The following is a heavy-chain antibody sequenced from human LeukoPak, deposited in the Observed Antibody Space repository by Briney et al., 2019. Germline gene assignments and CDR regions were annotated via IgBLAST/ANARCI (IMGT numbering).Heavy chain of an antibody. V-gene: IGHV1-8*03. J-gene: IGHJ4*02. Sequence: PEASVKVSCKASGYTFTSYDINWVRQATGQGLEWMGWMNPNSGNTAYAQKFQGRITITRNTSISTAYMELSSLRSEDTAIYYCAREDYYDSGSSDYWGQGTLVTVSS. CDR2: MNPNSGNT. CDR1: GYTFTSYD. D-gene: IGHD3-22*01. CDR3: AREDYYDSGSSDY.